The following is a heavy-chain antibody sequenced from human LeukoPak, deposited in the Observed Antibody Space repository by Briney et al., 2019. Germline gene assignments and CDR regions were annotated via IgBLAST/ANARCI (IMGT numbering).Heavy chain of an antibody. CDR3: ARAGGSGWSCDF. CDR1: GYTFTGYY. Sequence: ASVKVSCKASGYTFTGYYMHWVRQAPGQGLEWMGWINPNSGGTDFAQKFQDRVTMTRDTPISTAYMELTSLRSDDTAVYYCARAGGSGWSCDFWGQGTLVTVSS. J-gene: IGHJ4*02. CDR2: INPNSGGT. D-gene: IGHD6-19*01. V-gene: IGHV1-2*02.